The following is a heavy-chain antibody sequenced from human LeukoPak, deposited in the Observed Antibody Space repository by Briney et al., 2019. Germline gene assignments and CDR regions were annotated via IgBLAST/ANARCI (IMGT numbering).Heavy chain of an antibody. CDR3: ARERNMVRGVIITNNWFDP. V-gene: IGHV1-3*03. D-gene: IGHD3-10*01. CDR1: GYTFTSYA. Sequence: ASVKVSCKASGYTFTSYAMHWVRQAPGQRLEWMGWINAGNGNAKYSQEFQGRVTITRDTSASTAYMELSSLRSEDTAVYYCARERNMVRGVIITNNWFDPWGQGTLVTVSS. J-gene: IGHJ5*02. CDR2: INAGNGNA.